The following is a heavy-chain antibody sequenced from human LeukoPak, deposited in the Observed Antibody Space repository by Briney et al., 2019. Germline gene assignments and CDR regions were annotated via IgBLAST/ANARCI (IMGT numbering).Heavy chain of an antibody. CDR3: VSFYETY. CDR1: GYPFSSYW. D-gene: IGHD2/OR15-2a*01. Sequence: PGGSLRLSCVASGYPFSSYWMTWVRQAPGKGLEWVAVISYDGSNKYYADSVKGRFTISRDNSKNTLYLQMNNLRAEDTAVYYCVSFYETYWGRGTLVTVSS. J-gene: IGHJ4*02. CDR2: ISYDGSNK. V-gene: IGHV3-30*03.